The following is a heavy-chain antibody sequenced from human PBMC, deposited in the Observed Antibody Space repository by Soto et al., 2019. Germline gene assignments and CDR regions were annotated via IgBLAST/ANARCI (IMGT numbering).Heavy chain of an antibody. CDR2: ISYDGSNK. CDR3: ARGGSDYDILTGPLVY. V-gene: IGHV3-30-3*01. J-gene: IGHJ4*02. D-gene: IGHD3-9*01. Sequence: GGSLRHSCAASGFTFSSYAMHWVRQAPGKGLEWVAVISYDGSNKYYADSVKGRFTISRDNSKNTLYLQMNSLRAEDTAVYYCARGGSDYDILTGPLVYWGQGTLVTVSS. CDR1: GFTFSSYA.